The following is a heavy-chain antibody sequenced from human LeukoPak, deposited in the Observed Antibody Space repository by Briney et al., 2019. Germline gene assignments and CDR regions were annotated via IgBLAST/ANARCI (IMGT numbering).Heavy chain of an antibody. CDR3: ARTRNYYDSSGLDFDY. CDR2: ISYSGSS. D-gene: IGHD3-22*01. Sequence: SETLSLTCTVSGGSISSSSFSWGWIRQPPGKGLEWIGSISYSGSSYYNPSLKSRVTISVDTSKNQFSLKLGSVTAADTAVYYCARTRNYYDSSGLDFDYWGQGTLVTVSS. J-gene: IGHJ4*02. CDR1: GGSISSSSFS. V-gene: IGHV4-39*01.